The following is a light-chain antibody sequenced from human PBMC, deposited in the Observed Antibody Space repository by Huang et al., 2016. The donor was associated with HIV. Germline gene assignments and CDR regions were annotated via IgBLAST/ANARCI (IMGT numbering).Light chain of an antibody. V-gene: IGKV1-27*01. CDR3: KKWNRARFT. J-gene: IGKJ3*01. Sequence: DIQMTQSPSYLSASVGDRVTITCRASQGISNYLAWYQQKPGKVPKLLIYSASTLQSGLPCRISVRDSGPDFTLDTSSLQPERVVTCDCKKWNRARFTFGPGTKVDIK. CDR1: QGISNY. CDR2: SAS.